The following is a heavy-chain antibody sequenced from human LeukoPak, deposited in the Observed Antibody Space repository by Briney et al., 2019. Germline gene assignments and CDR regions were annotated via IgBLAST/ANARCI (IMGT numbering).Heavy chain of an antibody. CDR2: ISDDGSNK. V-gene: IGHV3-30*18. CDR1: GFTFHKNG. Sequence: PGGSLRLSCAASGFTFHKNGMHWLRQAPGKGLEWVAVISDDGSNKNYADSVKGRFTMSRDNSKNIVYLQMNSLRAEDSAVYYCANSLRYDGAGYQIGHWGQGTLVTVSS. CDR3: ANSLRYDGAGYQIGH. J-gene: IGHJ4*02. D-gene: IGHD3-22*01.